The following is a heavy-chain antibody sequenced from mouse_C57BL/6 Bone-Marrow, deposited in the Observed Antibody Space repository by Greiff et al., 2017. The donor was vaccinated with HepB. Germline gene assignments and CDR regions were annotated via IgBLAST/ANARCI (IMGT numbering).Heavy chain of an antibody. Sequence: VKVEESGPGLVQPSQSLSITCTVSGFSLTSYGVHWVRQPPGKGLEWLGVIWSGGSTDYNAAFISRLSISKDNSKSQVFFKMNSLQADDTAIYYCAKKATEGYFDVWGTGTTVTVSS. CDR2: IWSGGST. J-gene: IGHJ1*03. CDR1: GFSLTSYG. CDR3: AKKATEGYFDV. V-gene: IGHV2-4*01.